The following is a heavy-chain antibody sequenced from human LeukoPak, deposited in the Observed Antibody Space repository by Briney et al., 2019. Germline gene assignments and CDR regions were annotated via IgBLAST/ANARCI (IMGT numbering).Heavy chain of an antibody. CDR1: GFTFSHYG. CDR3: ARTLVRETIDY. J-gene: IGHJ4*02. Sequence: PGGSLRLSCAASGFTFSHYGMNWVRQAPGKGLEWVSSISISGDYQYHADLVKGRFTISRDNAKNSLFLQMNGLRDGDTAIYFCARTLVRETIDYWGQGALVTVSS. V-gene: IGHV3-21*04. CDR2: ISISGDYQ. D-gene: IGHD3-10*01.